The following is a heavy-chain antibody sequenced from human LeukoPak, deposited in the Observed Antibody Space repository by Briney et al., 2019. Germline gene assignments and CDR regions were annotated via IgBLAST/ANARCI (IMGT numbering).Heavy chain of an antibody. CDR1: GYTVTSYY. CDR2: INPSGGST. Sequence: GASVKVSSKASGYTVTSYYMHVVRQAPGQGLEWMGIINPSGGSTSYAQKFQGRVTMNRDTSTSTVYMELSTPRSEDTAGYYYASPNRGYSYGYVNWRQGTMVTVSS. CDR3: ASPNRGYSYGYVN. J-gene: IGHJ4*02. V-gene: IGHV1-46*01. D-gene: IGHD5-18*01.